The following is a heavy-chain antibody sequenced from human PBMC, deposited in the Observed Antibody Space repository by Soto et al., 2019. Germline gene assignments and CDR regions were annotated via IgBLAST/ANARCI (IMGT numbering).Heavy chain of an antibody. CDR3: ARDAGPPTGYSSSWYRVLHYYYYGMDV. CDR1: GYTFTSYA. V-gene: IGHV1-3*01. J-gene: IGHJ6*02. Sequence: GASVKVSCKASGYTFTSYAMHWVRQAPGQRLEWMGWINAGNGNTKYSQKFQGRVTITRDTSASTAYMELSSLRSEDTAVYYCARDAGPPTGYSSSWYRVLHYYYYGMDVWGQGTTVTVSS. CDR2: INAGNGNT. D-gene: IGHD6-13*01.